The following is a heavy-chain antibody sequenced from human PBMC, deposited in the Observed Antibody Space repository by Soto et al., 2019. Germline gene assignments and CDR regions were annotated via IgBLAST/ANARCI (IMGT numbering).Heavy chain of an antibody. D-gene: IGHD3-3*01. Sequence: GASVKVSCKASGYTFTSYGISWVRQAPGQGLEWMGWISAYNGNTNYAQKLQGRVTMTTDTSTSTAYMELRSLRSDDTAVYYCARATNTYYDFWSGYYNWFDPWGQGTLVTVSS. V-gene: IGHV1-18*01. CDR3: ARATNTYYDFWSGYYNWFDP. CDR2: ISAYNGNT. CDR1: GYTFTSYG. J-gene: IGHJ5*02.